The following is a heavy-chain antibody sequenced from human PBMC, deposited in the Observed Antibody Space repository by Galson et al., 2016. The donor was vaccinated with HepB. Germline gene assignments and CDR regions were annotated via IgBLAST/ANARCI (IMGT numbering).Heavy chain of an antibody. Sequence: TLSLTCTVSGGSIISGGYYWSWIRQHPGKGLEWIGYIYYSGSTHYNPSLKSRVTISVDTSKNQFSLRLSSVSAADTAVYYFAKAGLYDYIWGNSRHRIPAFDSWVQGTQGTVSS. CDR1: GGSIISGGYY. D-gene: IGHD3-16*01. J-gene: IGHJ4*02. CDR2: IYYSGST. V-gene: IGHV4-31*03. CDR3: AKAGLYDYIWGNSRHRIPAFDS.